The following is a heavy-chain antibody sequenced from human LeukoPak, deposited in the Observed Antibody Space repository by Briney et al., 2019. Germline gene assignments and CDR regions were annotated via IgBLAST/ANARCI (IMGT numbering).Heavy chain of an antibody. Sequence: ASVKVSCKVSGYTFTDYYMHWVQQAPGKGLEGMGLVDPEDGGTIYAEKFQGRVTITADTATDTAYMELSSLRSEDTAVYYCAAVWAEGYWFDPWGQGTLVTVSS. D-gene: IGHD3/OR15-3a*01. V-gene: IGHV1-69-2*01. J-gene: IGHJ5*02. CDR2: VDPEDGGT. CDR1: GYTFTDYY. CDR3: AAVWAEGYWFDP.